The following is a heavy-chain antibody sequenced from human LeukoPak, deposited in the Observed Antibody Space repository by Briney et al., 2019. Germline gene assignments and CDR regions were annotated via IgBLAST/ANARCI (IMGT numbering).Heavy chain of an antibody. CDR1: GLTFSSYA. CDR3: ARERWDIVVVRAAIVRVSYYYYGMDV. V-gene: IGHV3-30-3*01. J-gene: IGHJ6*02. Sequence: GRSLRLSCAASGLTFSSYAMHWVRQAPGKGLEGVAVISYDGSNKYYADSVKGRFTISRDNSKNTLYLQTNSLRAEDTAVYYCARERWDIVVVRAAIVRVSYYYYGMDVWGQGTTVTVSS. CDR2: ISYDGSNK. D-gene: IGHD2-2*01.